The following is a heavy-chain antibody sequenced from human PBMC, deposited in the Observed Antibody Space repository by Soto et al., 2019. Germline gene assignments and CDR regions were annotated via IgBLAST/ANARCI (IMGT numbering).Heavy chain of an antibody. CDR3: ARGGTLTYYDSWSGYPFEY. D-gene: IGHD3-3*01. V-gene: IGHV1-2*04. Sequence: ASVKVSCKASGYTFTGYYMHWVRQAPGQGLEWMGWINPNSGGTNYAQKFQGWVTMTRDTSISTAYMELSRLRSDDTAVYYCARGGTLTYYDSWSGYPFEYWGQGTLVTVSS. J-gene: IGHJ4*02. CDR1: GYTFTGYY. CDR2: INPNSGGT.